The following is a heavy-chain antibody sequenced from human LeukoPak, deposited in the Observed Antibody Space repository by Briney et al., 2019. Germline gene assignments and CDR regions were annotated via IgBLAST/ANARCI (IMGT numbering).Heavy chain of an antibody. CDR2: ISAYNGNT. J-gene: IGHJ4*02. CDR1: GYSFPTYG. Sequence: ASVKVSCKTSGYSFPTYGISWVRQAPGQGLEWMGWISAYNGNTNYAQKLQGRVTMTTDTSTSTAYMELRSLRSDDTAVYYCARDLRIQLWSHLYYFDYWGQGTLVTVSS. CDR3: ARDLRIQLWSHLYYFDY. V-gene: IGHV1-18*01. D-gene: IGHD5-18*01.